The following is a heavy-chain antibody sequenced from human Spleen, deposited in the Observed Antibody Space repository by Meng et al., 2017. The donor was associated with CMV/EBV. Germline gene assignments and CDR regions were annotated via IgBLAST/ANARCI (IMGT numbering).Heavy chain of an antibody. CDR3: ATTGGYSFGGFDY. D-gene: IGHD5-18*01. CDR1: SASIRGSNYY. CDR2: IYYSGSA. V-gene: IGHV4-39*07. Sequence: SSASIRGSNYYWGWIRQPPGKGLEWIGSIYYSGSAYYNPSLKSRVTISVDTSKNQFSLNLNSVTAADTAVYYCATTGGYSFGGFDYWGQGTLVTVSS. J-gene: IGHJ4*02.